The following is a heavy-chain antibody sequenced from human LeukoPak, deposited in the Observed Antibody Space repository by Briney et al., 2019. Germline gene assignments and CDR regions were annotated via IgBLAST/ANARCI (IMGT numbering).Heavy chain of an antibody. CDR1: GGSISSSSYY. CDR2: IYYSGST. CDR3: ARDPSYYGSGSYAFDI. D-gene: IGHD3-10*01. V-gene: IGHV4-39*07. J-gene: IGHJ3*02. Sequence: SETLSLTCTVSGGSISSSSYYWGWIRQPPGKGLEWIGSIYYSGSTYYNPSLKSRVTISVDTSKNQFSLKLSSVTAADTAVYYCARDPSYYGSGSYAFDIWGQGTMVTVSS.